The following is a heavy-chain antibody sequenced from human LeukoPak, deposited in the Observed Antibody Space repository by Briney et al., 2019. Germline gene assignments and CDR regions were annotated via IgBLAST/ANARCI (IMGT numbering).Heavy chain of an antibody. CDR3: ARGRPDYGDYVVHIFDY. CDR2: ISYDGSNK. Sequence: GRSLRLSCAASGFIFSSYAMHWVRQAPGKGLEWVAVISYDGSNKYYADSVKGRFTISRDNSKDTLYLQMNSLRAEDTAVYYCARGRPDYGDYVVHIFDYWGQGTLVTVSS. CDR1: GFIFSSYA. V-gene: IGHV3-30*04. J-gene: IGHJ4*02. D-gene: IGHD4-17*01.